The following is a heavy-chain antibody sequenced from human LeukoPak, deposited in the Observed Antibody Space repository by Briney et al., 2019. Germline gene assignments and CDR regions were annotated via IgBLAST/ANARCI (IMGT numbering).Heavy chain of an antibody. J-gene: IGHJ3*02. CDR2: INPSGGST. CDR1: GYTFTSYY. CDR3: ARTFEMAHDAFDI. Sequence: GSSVKVSCKASGYTFTSYYMHWVRQAPGQGLEWMGIINPSGGSTSYAQKFQGRVTMTRDTSTSTVYMELSSLRSEDTAVYYCARTFEMAHDAFDIWGQGTMVTVSS. D-gene: IGHD5-24*01. V-gene: IGHV1-46*01.